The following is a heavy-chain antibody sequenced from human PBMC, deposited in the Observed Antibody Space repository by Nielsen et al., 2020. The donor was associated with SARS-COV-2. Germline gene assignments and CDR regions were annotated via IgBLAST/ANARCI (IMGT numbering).Heavy chain of an antibody. CDR2: INTDGSVR. CDR3: ARGGYDILTGYLDY. Sequence: GESLKISCAASGFTFSSRWMHWVRQAPGKGLVWVSHINTDGSVRNYADSVKGRFTISRDNSKNTLYLQMNSLRAEDTAVYYCARGGYDILTGYLDYWGQGTLVTVSS. CDR1: GFTFSSRW. V-gene: IGHV3-74*01. D-gene: IGHD3-9*01. J-gene: IGHJ4*02.